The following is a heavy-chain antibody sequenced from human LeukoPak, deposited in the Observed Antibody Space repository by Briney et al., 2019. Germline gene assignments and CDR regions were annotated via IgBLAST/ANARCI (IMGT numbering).Heavy chain of an antibody. Sequence: SETLSLTCAVYGGSFSGYYWSWIRQPPGQGLEWIGYIYYSGSTTYNPSLKMRVTISIDTSKSQFSLKVNSVIAADTAVYYCARTVMNWFDPWGQGTLVTVSS. CDR3: ARTVMNWFDP. CDR2: IYYSGST. J-gene: IGHJ5*02. CDR1: GGSFSGYY. D-gene: IGHD2-21*01. V-gene: IGHV4-59*01.